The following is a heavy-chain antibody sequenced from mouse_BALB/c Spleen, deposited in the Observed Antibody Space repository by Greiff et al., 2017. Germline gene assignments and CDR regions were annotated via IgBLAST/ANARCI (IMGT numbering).Heavy chain of an antibody. D-gene: IGHD2-14*01. J-gene: IGHJ4*01. V-gene: IGHV5-9-3*01. Sequence: EVQLQESGGGLVKPGGSLKLSCAASGFTFSSYAMSWVRQTPEKRLEWVATISSGGSYTYYPDSVKGRFTISRDNAKNTLYLQMSSLRSEDTAMYYCARRGGGYDDAMDYWGQGTSVTVSS. CDR2: ISSGGSYT. CDR1: GFTFSSYA. CDR3: ARRGGGYDDAMDY.